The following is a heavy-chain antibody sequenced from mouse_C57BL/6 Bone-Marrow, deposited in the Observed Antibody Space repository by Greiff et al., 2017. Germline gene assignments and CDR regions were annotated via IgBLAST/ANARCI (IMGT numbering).Heavy chain of an antibody. Sequence: EVQLQESGGGLVQPGGSMKLSCAASGFTFSDAWMDWVRQSPEKGLEWVAEIRNKANNHATYYAESVKGRFTISRDDSKSSVYLQMNSLRAEDTGIYYCTRQIYYYGSSYNYFDYWGQGTTLTVSS. CDR3: TRQIYYYGSSYNYFDY. D-gene: IGHD1-1*01. CDR2: IRNKANNHAT. J-gene: IGHJ2*01. CDR1: GFTFSDAW. V-gene: IGHV6-6*01.